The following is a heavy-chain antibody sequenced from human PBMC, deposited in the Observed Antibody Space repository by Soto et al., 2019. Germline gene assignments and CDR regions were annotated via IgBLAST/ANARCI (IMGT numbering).Heavy chain of an antibody. CDR3: ARHRWGSGSYSGLLDF. V-gene: IGHV4-39*01. J-gene: IGHJ4*02. CDR1: GGSIRPISYF. D-gene: IGHD3-10*01. CDR2: VHYSGSA. Sequence: QLQLQESGPGLVKPSETLSLTCSVSGGSIRPISYFWGWIRQPPGKGLEWVGAVHYSGSANYRSSLQSRVTISVDTSQNQFSLRLRSVTAADTAVYYCARHRWGSGSYSGLLDFWGQGALVTVSS.